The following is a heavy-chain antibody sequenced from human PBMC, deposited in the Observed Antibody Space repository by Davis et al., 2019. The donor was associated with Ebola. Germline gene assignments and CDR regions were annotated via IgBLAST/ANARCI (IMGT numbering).Heavy chain of an antibody. CDR2: IRSNGETT. J-gene: IGHJ6*02. CDR1: GFTFSSYS. Sequence: GESLKISCAASGFTFSSYSMNWVRQAPGKGLEYVSAIRSNGETTHYANSVKGRFTISRDNSKSTLYLQMRSLRAEDMAVYYCARGEGYGGSGFRFYYYGMDVWGQGTTVTVSS. CDR3: ARGEGYGGSGFRFYYYGMDV. V-gene: IGHV3-64*01. D-gene: IGHD4-23*01.